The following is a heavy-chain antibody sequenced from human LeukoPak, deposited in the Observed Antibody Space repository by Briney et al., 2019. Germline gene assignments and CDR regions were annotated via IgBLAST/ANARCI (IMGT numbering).Heavy chain of an antibody. V-gene: IGHV3-23*01. CDR3: AKTPYSSASERPLFDS. CDR2: ISGSGFRT. J-gene: IGHJ4*02. Sequence: GGSLRLSCASSGITFSGYAMSWVRQAPGKGLEWVSLISGSGFRTYYADSVKGRFTISRDNTKNTLYLEINSLRAEDTAVYYCAKTPYSSASERPLFDSWGQGALVTVSS. D-gene: IGHD3-22*01. CDR1: GITFSGYA.